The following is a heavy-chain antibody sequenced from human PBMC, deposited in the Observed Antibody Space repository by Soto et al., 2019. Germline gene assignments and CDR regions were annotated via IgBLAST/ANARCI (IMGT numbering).Heavy chain of an antibody. CDR1: GGSISSSSYY. Sequence: QLQLQESGPGLVKPSETLSLTCTVSGGSISSSSYYWGWIRQPPGKGLEWIGSIYYSGSTYYNPSLKSRVTISVDTSKNQFSLKLSSVTAADTAVYYCARYCISTSCYERYYYGMDVWGQGTTVTVSS. CDR3: ARYCISTSCYERYYYGMDV. J-gene: IGHJ6*02. V-gene: IGHV4-39*01. CDR2: IYYSGST. D-gene: IGHD2-2*01.